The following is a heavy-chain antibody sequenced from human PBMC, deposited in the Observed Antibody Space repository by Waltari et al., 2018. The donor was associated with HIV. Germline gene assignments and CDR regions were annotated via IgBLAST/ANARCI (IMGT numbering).Heavy chain of an antibody. Sequence: EVQLLESGGGLVQPGGSLGLSCAASGFTFSSYAMSWVRQAPGKGLEWVSAISGSGGSTYYADSVKGRFTISRDNSKNTLYLQMNSLRAEDTAVYYCAKGCGSGYYYYGMDVWGQGTTVTVSS. CDR1: GFTFSSYA. V-gene: IGHV3-23*01. CDR3: AKGCGSGYYYYGMDV. J-gene: IGHJ6*02. D-gene: IGHD2-21*01. CDR2: ISGSGGST.